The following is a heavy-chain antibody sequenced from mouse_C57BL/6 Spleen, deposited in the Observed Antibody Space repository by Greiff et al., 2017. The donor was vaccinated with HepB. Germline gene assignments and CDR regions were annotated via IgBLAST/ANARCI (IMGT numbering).Heavy chain of an antibody. CDR1: GYTFTSYW. D-gene: IGHD1-1*01. Sequence: QVQLQQPGAELVRPGSSVKLSCKASGYTFTSYWMDWVKQRPGQGLEWIGNIYPSDSETHYNQKFKDKATLTVDKSSSTAYMQLSSLTSEDSAVYYCAREDGSSRWYFDVWGTGTTVTVSS. CDR2: IYPSDSET. CDR3: AREDGSSRWYFDV. V-gene: IGHV1-61*01. J-gene: IGHJ1*03.